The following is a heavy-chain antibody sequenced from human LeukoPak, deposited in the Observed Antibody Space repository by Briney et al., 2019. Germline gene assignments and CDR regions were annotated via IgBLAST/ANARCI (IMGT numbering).Heavy chain of an antibody. CDR2: ISGSGGST. V-gene: IGHV3-23*01. J-gene: IGHJ4*02. D-gene: IGHD1-26*01. Sequence: GGSLRLSCAASGFTFSSYAMSWVRQAPGKGLEWVSAISGSGGSTYYADSVKGRFTISRDNSKNTLYLQMNSLRAEDTAVYYFAKGYSGSYYTFGDYWGQGPLVTVSS. CDR3: AKGYSGSYYTFGDY. CDR1: GFTFSSYA.